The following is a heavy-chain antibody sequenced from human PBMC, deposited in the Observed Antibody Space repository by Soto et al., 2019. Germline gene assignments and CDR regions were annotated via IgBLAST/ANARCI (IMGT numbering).Heavy chain of an antibody. CDR1: GFTFSSHA. V-gene: IGHV3-23*01. CDR2: VDGSGADT. Sequence: TGGSLRLSCAASGFTFSSHAMGWLRQAPGTEPEWVAFVDGSGADTSYADSVKGRFTISRDNSENSLYLHMNSLRAEDTGRYFCAKEIFAAAYAATSAFDLWRQGTLVTVSS. J-gene: IGHJ4*02. D-gene: IGHD2-8*01. CDR3: AKEIFAAAYAATSAFDL.